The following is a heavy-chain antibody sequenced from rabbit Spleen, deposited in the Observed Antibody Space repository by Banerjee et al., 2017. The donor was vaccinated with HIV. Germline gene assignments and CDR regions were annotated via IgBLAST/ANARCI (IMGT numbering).Heavy chain of an antibody. CDR1: GVSFSGDSY. J-gene: IGHJ4*01. V-gene: IGHV1S40*01. CDR3: ARGDGYAYGGYDL. D-gene: IGHD6-1*01. Sequence: QSLEESGGDLVRPGASLTLTCIASGVSFSGDSYMCWVRQAPGKGLEWVVCIDAGSSGFTYFASWAKGRFTISKTSSTTVTLQMTSLTAADTATYFCARGDGYAYGGYDLWGPGTLVTVS. CDR2: IDAGSSGFT.